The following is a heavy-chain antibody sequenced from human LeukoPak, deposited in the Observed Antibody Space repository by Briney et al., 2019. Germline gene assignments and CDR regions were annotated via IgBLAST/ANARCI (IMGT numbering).Heavy chain of an antibody. V-gene: IGHV4-34*01. CDR1: GGSFSGYY. J-gene: IGHJ5*02. D-gene: IGHD3-10*01. CDR3: ARSDVTMVRGVIISRWFDP. CDR2: INHSGST. Sequence: SETLSLTCAVYGGSFSGYYWSWIRQPPGKGLEWIGEINHSGSTNYNPSLKSRVTMSVDTSKNQFSLKLTSVTAADTAVYYCARSDVTMVRGVIISRWFDPWGQGTMVTVSS.